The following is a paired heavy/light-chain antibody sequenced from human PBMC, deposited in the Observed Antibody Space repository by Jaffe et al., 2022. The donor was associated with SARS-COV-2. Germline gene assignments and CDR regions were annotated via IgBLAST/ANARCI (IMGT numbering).Light chain of an antibody. CDR3: QSYDSSLSDYV. Sequence: QSVLTQPPSVSGAPGQRVTISCAGSSSNFASGYDVHWYQQLPGTAPKLLIFGNTNRPSGVPDRFSGSRSGTSASLAITGLRTEDEADYYCQSYDSSLSDYVFGTGTKVTVL. CDR2: GNT. CDR1: SSNFASGYD. V-gene: IGLV1-40*01. J-gene: IGLJ1*01.
Heavy chain of an antibody. J-gene: IGHJ4*02. CDR2: INYSGST. V-gene: IGHV4-34*01. CDR1: GGSFRSYY. Sequence: QVQLQQWGEGLLKPSETLSLTCAVYGGSFRSYYWSWIRQPPGKGLEWIGEINYSGSTDYNSALKSRVTISVDTSKNQVFLRLNSVTAADTAVYYCARFLTMVRGVDPYFDSWGQGTLVTVSS. D-gene: IGHD3-10*01. CDR3: ARFLTMVRGVDPYFDS.